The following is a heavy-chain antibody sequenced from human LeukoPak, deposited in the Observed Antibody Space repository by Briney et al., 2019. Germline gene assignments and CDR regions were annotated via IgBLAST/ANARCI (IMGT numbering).Heavy chain of an antibody. Sequence: PGGSLRLSCAASGFTFSSYAMSWVRQAPGKGLEWVSAISGSGGSTYYADSVKGRFTISRDNSKNTLYLQMNSLRAEDTAVYYCANDQSGGYDSVPYYWGQGTLVTVSS. CDR2: ISGSGGST. CDR1: GFTFSSYA. D-gene: IGHD5-12*01. J-gene: IGHJ4*02. CDR3: ANDQSGGYDSVPYY. V-gene: IGHV3-23*01.